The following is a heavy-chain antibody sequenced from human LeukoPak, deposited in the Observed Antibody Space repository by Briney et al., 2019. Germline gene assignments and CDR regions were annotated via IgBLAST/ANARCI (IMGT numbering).Heavy chain of an antibody. CDR2: IKQDGSEK. V-gene: IGHV3-7*01. CDR1: GFTFSSYW. Sequence: GGSLRLSCAASGFTFSSYWMSWVRQAPGKGLEWVANIKQDGSEKYYVDSVKGRFTISRDNAKNSLYLQMNSLRAEDTAVYYCAREGRDGYNSGIRYFQHWGQGTLVTVSS. CDR3: AREGRDGYNSGIRYFQH. J-gene: IGHJ1*01. D-gene: IGHD5-24*01.